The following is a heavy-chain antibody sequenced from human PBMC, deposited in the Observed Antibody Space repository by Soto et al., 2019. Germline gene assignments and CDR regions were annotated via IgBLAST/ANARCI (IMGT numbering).Heavy chain of an antibody. J-gene: IGHJ4*02. V-gene: IGHV3-23*01. CDR1: GFTFSSYG. CDR2: ISRSGGST. D-gene: IGHD2-21*02. Sequence: EVQLLESGGGLVQPGGSLRLSCAASGFTFSSYGMSWVRQAPGKGLEWVSAISRSGGSTYYADSVKGRFTISRDKSKNTLYLQMNSLRPEDAAVYYCAKDSTHVSDCGGDCYPRYFDYWGQGTLVTASS. CDR3: AKDSTHVSDCGGDCYPRYFDY.